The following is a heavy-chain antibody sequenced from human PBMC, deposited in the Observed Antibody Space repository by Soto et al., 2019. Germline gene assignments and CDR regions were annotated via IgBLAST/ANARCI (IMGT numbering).Heavy chain of an antibody. CDR1: GFTFSSYS. Sequence: EVQLVESGGGLVKPGGSLRLSCAASGFTFSSYSMNWVRQAPGKGLEWVSSISSSSSYIYYADSVKGRFTISRDNAKNSLYLQMNSLRAEDTAVYYCARSKYYYDSSGYYPFDYWGQGTLVTVSS. CDR3: ARSKYYYDSSGYYPFDY. CDR2: ISSSSSYI. V-gene: IGHV3-21*01. D-gene: IGHD3-22*01. J-gene: IGHJ4*02.